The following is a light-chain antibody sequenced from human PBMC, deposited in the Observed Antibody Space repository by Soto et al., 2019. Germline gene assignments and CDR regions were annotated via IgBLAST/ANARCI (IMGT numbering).Light chain of an antibody. Sequence: EIVMTQSPVTLSVSPGERATLSCTASQSVTNSYLAWYQQKPGQAPRLLIFGASTRAAGIPARSSGSGSGTEFTLTISRLEPEDFAVYYCQNYGNSPQTCGQGNKGDIK. V-gene: IGKV3-20*01. CDR1: QSVTNSY. CDR3: QNYGNSPQT. J-gene: IGKJ1*01. CDR2: GAS.